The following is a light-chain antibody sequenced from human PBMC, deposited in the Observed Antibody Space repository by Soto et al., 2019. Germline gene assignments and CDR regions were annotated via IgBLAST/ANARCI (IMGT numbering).Light chain of an antibody. CDR3: QQRSNWPPYT. CDR2: DAS. J-gene: IGKJ2*01. V-gene: IGKV3-11*01. Sequence: EIVLTQSPATLSLSPGERATLSCRASQSVGSYLAWYQQKPGQAPRLLIYDASNRATGIPARFSGSGSGTDFTLTISSLKPEDFAVYYCQQRSNWPPYTFGQGTKLEIK. CDR1: QSVGSY.